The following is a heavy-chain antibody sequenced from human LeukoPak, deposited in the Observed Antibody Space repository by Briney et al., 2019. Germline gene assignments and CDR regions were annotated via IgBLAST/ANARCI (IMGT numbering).Heavy chain of an antibody. D-gene: IGHD2-15*01. CDR2: IRSKAYGGTT. V-gene: IGHV3-49*03. J-gene: IGHJ4*02. CDR1: GFTVGDNV. CDR3: ALEVVPATIDY. Sequence: GGSLTLSCTASGFTVGDNVMSWFRQAPGKWREWVGLIRSKAYGGTTEYAAAVKGRFTISRDDSKSIAYLQMHSLKTEDTAVYYCALEVVPATIDYWGQGTLVTLSS.